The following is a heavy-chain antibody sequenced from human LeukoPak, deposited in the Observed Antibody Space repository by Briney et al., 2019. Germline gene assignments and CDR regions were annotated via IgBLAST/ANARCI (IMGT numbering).Heavy chain of an antibody. J-gene: IGHJ4*02. CDR3: ARDGSSGWYWVDY. Sequence: GGSLRLSCAASGFTFSSYGMHWVRQAPGKGLEWVAVIWYDGSNKYYADSVKGRFTISRDNSKNTLYLQMSSLRAEDTAVYYCARDGSSGWYWVDYWGQGTLVTVSS. D-gene: IGHD6-19*01. CDR1: GFTFSSYG. V-gene: IGHV3-33*01. CDR2: IWYDGSNK.